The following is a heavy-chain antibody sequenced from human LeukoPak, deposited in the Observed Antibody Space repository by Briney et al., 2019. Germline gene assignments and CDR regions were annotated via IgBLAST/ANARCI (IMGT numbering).Heavy chain of an antibody. V-gene: IGHV3-23*01. J-gene: IGHJ4*02. D-gene: IGHD1-26*01. CDR1: GFTFSSYA. Sequence: GGSLRLSCAASGFTFSSYAMSWVRQAPGKGLEWVSAISGSGGSTYYADSVKGRFTISRDNSKNTLYLQMNSLRAEDTAVYYCAKGRLYSGSYIPLPDFDYWGQGTLVTVSS. CDR2: ISGSGGST. CDR3: AKGRLYSGSYIPLPDFDY.